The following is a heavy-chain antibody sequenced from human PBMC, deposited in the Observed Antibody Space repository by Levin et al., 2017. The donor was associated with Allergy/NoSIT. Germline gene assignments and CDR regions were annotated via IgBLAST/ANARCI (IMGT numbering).Heavy chain of an antibody. CDR2: ISSSSSYI. CDR1: GFTFSSYS. J-gene: IGHJ6*02. D-gene: IGHD2-15*01. CDR3: ARDVGYCSGGSCPQDYYYYGMDV. V-gene: IGHV3-21*01. Sequence: GESLKISCAASGFTFSSYSMNWVRQAPGKGLEWVSSISSSSSYIYYADSVKGRFTISRDNAKNSLYLQMNSLRAEDTAVYYCARDVGYCSGGSCPQDYYYYGMDVWGQGTTVTVSS.